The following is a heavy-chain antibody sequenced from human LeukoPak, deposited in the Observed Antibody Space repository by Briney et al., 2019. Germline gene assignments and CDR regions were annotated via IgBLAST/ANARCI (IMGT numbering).Heavy chain of an antibody. J-gene: IGHJ5*02. CDR3: ARGGLEWLLPYNWFDP. D-gene: IGHD3-3*01. V-gene: IGHV4-59*01. Sequence: PSETLSLTCTVSGGSISSYYWSWIRQPPGKGLEWIGYIYYSGSTNYNPSLKSRVTISVDTSKNQFSLKLSSVTAADTAVYYCARGGLEWLLPYNWFDPWGQGTLVTVSS. CDR2: IYYSGST. CDR1: GGSISSYY.